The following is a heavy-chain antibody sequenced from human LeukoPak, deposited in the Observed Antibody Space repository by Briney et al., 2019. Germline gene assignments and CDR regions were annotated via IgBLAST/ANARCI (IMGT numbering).Heavy chain of an antibody. D-gene: IGHD3-3*01. V-gene: IGHV4-30-2*01. CDR2: IYHSGST. CDR1: GGSISSGGYS. CDR3: ARVQRYDFWGGYSMFFDY. Sequence: SETLSLTCAVSGGSISSGGYSWSWIRQPPGKGLEWIGYIYHSGSTYYNPSLKSRVTISVDRSKNQFSLKLSSVTAADTAVYYCARVQRYDFWGGYSMFFDYWGQGTLVTVSS. J-gene: IGHJ4*02.